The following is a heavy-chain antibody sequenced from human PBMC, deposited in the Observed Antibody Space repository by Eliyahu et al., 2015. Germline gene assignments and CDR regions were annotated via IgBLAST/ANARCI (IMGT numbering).Heavy chain of an antibody. V-gene: IGHV4-34*01. Sequence: QVQLQQWGAGLLKPSETLSLTCAVYGGSFSGYYWSWIRQPPGKGLEWIGEXNHSGSTNYNPXLKSRVTISVDTSKNQFSLKLSSVTAADTAVYYCARGRSSSWYEAIGGYWGQGTLVTVSS. J-gene: IGHJ4*02. CDR2: XNHSGST. D-gene: IGHD6-13*01. CDR3: ARGRSSSWYEAIGGY. CDR1: GGSFSGYY.